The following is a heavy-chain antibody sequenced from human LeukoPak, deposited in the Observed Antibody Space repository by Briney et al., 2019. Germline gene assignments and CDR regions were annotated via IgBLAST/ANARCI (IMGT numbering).Heavy chain of an antibody. CDR2: IYYTGNT. V-gene: IGHV4-39*07. CDR1: DDSISSSSYY. CDR3: ARDAPSVDDAFDT. J-gene: IGHJ3*02. D-gene: IGHD4-23*01. Sequence: SETLSLTCTVSDDSISSSSYYWGWVRQPPGKGLEWIGSIYYTGNTYYNPSLKSRVSISVDTSKKQFSLRVTSVTAADTAVYYCARDAPSVDDAFDTWGQGTMVTVSS.